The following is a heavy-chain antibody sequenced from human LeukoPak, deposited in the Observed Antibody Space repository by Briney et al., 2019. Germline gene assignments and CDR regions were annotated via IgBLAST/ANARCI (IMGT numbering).Heavy chain of an antibody. D-gene: IGHD2-15*01. CDR2: IIPIFGTA. CDR1: GGTFSSYA. J-gene: IGHJ4*02. V-gene: IGHV1-69*06. Sequence: SVKVSCKASGGTFSSYAISWVRQAPGQGLEWMGGIIPIFGTANYAQKFQGRVTITADKSTSTAYMELSSLRSEDTAVYYCAGGNNAYCSGGSCYPNWGQGTLVTVSS. CDR3: AGGNNAYCSGGSCYPN.